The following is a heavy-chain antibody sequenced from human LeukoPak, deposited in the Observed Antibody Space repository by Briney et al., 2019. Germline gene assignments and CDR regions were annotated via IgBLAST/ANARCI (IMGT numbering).Heavy chain of an antibody. CDR2: ISSSSNTI. V-gene: IGHV3-48*02. D-gene: IGHD2-2*01. CDR3: ERGLPMPNHFDY. J-gene: IGHJ4*02. Sequence: PGGSLRLSCAASGFIFSSYSMNWVRQAPGKGLEWVSYISSSSNTIYYADSVKGRFTISRDNAKNSLYLQMNSLRDGDTAVYHCERGLPMPNHFDYWGQGTLVTVSS. CDR1: GFIFSSYS.